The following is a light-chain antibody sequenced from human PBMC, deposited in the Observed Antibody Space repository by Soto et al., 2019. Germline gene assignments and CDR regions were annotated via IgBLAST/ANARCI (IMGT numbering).Light chain of an antibody. Sequence: EIVLTQSPANLSLSPGERATLSCRAGQSLNIYLAWYQQKPGQAPRLLIYDASIRPAGIPARFSGSGSGTDFTLTISSLEPEDFAVYYCQQRYSWPLTFGGRTKVEIK. CDR1: QSLNIY. CDR2: DAS. V-gene: IGKV3-11*01. CDR3: QQRYSWPLT. J-gene: IGKJ4*01.